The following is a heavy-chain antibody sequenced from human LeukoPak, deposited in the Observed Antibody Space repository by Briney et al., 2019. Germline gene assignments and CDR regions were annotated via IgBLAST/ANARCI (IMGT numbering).Heavy chain of an antibody. Sequence: SETLSLTCGVSGGSISNGNWWSWVRQPPGKGLEWIGEIYRTGSANYNPSLKSRVTISVDKSKNQFSLSLNSVTAADTAVYYCVRCGSYCLNYWGQGTLVTVSS. V-gene: IGHV4-4*02. D-gene: IGHD1-26*01. CDR2: IYRTGSA. J-gene: IGHJ4*02. CDR3: VRCGSYCLNY. CDR1: GGSISNGNW.